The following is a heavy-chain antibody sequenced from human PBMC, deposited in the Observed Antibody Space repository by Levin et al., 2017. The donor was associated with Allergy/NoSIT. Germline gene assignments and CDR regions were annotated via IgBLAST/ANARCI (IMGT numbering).Heavy chain of an antibody. Sequence: GGSLRLSCAASGFTFSSYWMHWVRQAPGKGLVWVSRVNSDGSRTDHADFVKGRFTISRDNAKNTLYLQMDSLGAEDTAVYFCARGGLGDIIGKYNWFDPWGQGTLVTVSS. CDR3: ARGGLGDIIGKYNWFDP. CDR2: VNSDGSRT. J-gene: IGHJ5*02. D-gene: IGHD3-10*01. V-gene: IGHV3-74*01. CDR1: GFTFSSYW.